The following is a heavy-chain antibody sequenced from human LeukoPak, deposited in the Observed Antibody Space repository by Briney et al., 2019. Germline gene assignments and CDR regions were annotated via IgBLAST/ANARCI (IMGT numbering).Heavy chain of an antibody. CDR1: GFTFRNSA. CDR3: AKDLVRGADC. CDR2: TTGSGGST. Sequence: PGGSLRLSCEASGFTFRNSAMSWVRQAPGKGLEWVSATTGSGGSTFYADSVRGRFIISRDNSKNTLYLQMNSLRAEDTAMYYCAKDLVRGADCWGQGTLVTVSS. J-gene: IGHJ4*02. D-gene: IGHD3-10*01. V-gene: IGHV3-23*01.